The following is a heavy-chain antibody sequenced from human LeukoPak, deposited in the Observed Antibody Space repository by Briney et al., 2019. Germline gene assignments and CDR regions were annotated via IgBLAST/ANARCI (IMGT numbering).Heavy chain of an antibody. CDR1: GYTFTGYY. CDR2: INPNSGGT. Sequence: GASVKVSCKASGYTFTGYYMHWVRQAPGQGLEWMGWINPNSGGTNYAQKFQGRVTMTRDTSISTAYMELSSLRSEDTAVYYCATDPRSIAVAGTGTGLSLPWFDYWGQGTLVTVSS. V-gene: IGHV1-2*02. J-gene: IGHJ4*02. CDR3: ATDPRSIAVAGTGTGLSLPWFDY. D-gene: IGHD6-19*01.